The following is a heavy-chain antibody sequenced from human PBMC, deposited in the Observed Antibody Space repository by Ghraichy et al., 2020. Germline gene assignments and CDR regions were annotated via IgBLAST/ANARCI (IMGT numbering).Heavy chain of an antibody. CDR3: ARDNVKCSSTSCYDSGYGMDV. CDR2: ISSSSSYI. D-gene: IGHD2-2*01. V-gene: IGHV3-21*01. J-gene: IGHJ6*02. CDR1: GFTFSSYS. Sequence: GGSLRLSCAASGFTFSSYSMNWVRQAPGKGLEWVSSISSSSSYIYYADSVKGRFTISRDNAKNSLYLQMNSLRAEDTAVYYCARDNVKCSSTSCYDSGYGMDVWGQGTTVTVSS.